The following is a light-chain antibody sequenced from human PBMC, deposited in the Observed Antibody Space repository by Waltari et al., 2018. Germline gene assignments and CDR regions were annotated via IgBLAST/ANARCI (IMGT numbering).Light chain of an antibody. CDR1: QRVISN. J-gene: IGKJ2*01. CDR3: QQYNHWPYT. V-gene: IGKV3-15*01. CDR2: GAS. Sequence: VVMTQSPATLSVSPGERATLSCRASQRVISNLAWYQQKPGQTPRLLIYGASTRATGSPGRFSGSGSETEFTLTIYSLQSEDFAVDSCQQYNHWPYTFGQGTKLEIK.